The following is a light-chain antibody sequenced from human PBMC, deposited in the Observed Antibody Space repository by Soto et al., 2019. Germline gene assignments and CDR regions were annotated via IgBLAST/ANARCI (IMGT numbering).Light chain of an antibody. CDR2: AAS. J-gene: IGKJ3*01. Sequence: DIQLTQSPSFLSASVGDRVTITCRASQGISSYLAWYQQKPGKAPKLLIYAASTLQSGVPSRFSGSGSGTEFTLTISSLQPEDFATSYCQQLNRYPLVFTFGPGTKVDIK. CDR3: QQLNRYPLVFT. CDR1: QGISSY. V-gene: IGKV1-9*01.